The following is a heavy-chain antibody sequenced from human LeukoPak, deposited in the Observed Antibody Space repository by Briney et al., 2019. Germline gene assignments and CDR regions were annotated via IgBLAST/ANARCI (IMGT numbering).Heavy chain of an antibody. Sequence: SETLSLTCTVSGDSISSGSFYWGWIRQPPGKGLEWIGSIYHSGSTYYNPSLKSRVTISVDTSKNQFSLKLSSVTAADTAVYYCARVSTGDYPFYYYYGMDVWGQGTTVTVSS. CDR2: IYHSGST. J-gene: IGHJ6*02. CDR1: GDSISSGSFY. CDR3: ARVSTGDYPFYYYYGMDV. V-gene: IGHV4-39*07. D-gene: IGHD4-17*01.